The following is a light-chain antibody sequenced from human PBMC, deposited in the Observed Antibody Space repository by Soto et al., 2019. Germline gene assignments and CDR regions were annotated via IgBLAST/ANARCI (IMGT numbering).Light chain of an antibody. V-gene: IGLV2-14*01. Sequence: QSVLTQTASVSGSPGQSITISCTGTSSDIGGYNYVSWYQHHPGKAPELIIYEVSYRPSGVSDRFSGSKSGNTASLTISGRQAEDEADYYCCSFATSSTLYVFGTGTKVTVL. J-gene: IGLJ1*01. CDR3: CSFATSSTLYV. CDR2: EVS. CDR1: SSDIGGYNY.